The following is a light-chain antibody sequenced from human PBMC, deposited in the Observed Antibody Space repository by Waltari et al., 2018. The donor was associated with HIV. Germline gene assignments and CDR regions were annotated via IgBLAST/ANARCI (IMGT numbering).Light chain of an antibody. CDR3: QQSYSTPPAT. Sequence: DIQMTQSPSSLSASVGDRVTITCRASQSISSYLNWYQQKPGKAPKLLIYAASSLQSGVPSRFSGSGSGTDFTLTISSLQPEDVATYYCQQSYSTPPATFGQGTRLEIK. CDR1: QSISSY. V-gene: IGKV1-39*01. CDR2: AAS. J-gene: IGKJ5*01.